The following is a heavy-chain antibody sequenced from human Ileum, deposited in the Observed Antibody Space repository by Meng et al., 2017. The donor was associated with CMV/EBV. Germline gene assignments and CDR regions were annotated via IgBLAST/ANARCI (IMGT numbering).Heavy chain of an antibody. D-gene: IGHD5-18*01. CDR1: GFTVSSNY. CDR2: IYSGGST. CDR3: ASEIGYSLLY. Sequence: EVQLVGVGGGLVQPGGSLSLSCAASGFTVSSNYMSWVRQAPGKGLEWVSVIYSGGSTYYADSVKGRFTISRDNSKNTLYLQMNSLRAEDTAVYYCASEIGYSLLYWGQGTLVTVSS. V-gene: IGHV3-66*01. J-gene: IGHJ4*02.